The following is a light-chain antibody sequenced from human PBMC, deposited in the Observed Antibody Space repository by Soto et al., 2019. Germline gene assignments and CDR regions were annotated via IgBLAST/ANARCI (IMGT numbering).Light chain of an antibody. CDR1: SSNVGNNA. V-gene: IGLV1-36*01. CDR2: YDD. J-gene: IGLJ2*01. Sequence: QSVLTQPPSVSEAPRQRVTISCSGSSSNVGNNAVNWYQQLPGKAPKLLIYYDDLLPSGVSDRFSGSKSGTSASLAISGLQSEDGADYYCAVWDDSLNGVVFGGGTKVTVL. CDR3: AVWDDSLNGVV.